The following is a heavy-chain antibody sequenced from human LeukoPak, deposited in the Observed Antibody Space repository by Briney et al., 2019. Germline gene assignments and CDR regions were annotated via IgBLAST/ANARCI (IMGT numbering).Heavy chain of an antibody. CDR1: GYTFTGFY. Sequence: GASVKVSCKASGYTFTGFYMHWVRQAPGQGLEWMGRINPNSGGTNYAQEFQGRITMTRDTSISTDYMELSRLRSDDTAVYYCASGGGSYGDIWGQGTMVTVSS. CDR2: INPNSGGT. V-gene: IGHV1-2*06. J-gene: IGHJ3*02. D-gene: IGHD1-26*01. CDR3: ASGGGSYGDI.